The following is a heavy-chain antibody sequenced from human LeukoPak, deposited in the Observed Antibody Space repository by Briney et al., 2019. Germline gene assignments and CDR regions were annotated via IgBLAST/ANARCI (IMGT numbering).Heavy chain of an antibody. D-gene: IGHD2-15*01. CDR2: INHSGST. V-gene: IGHV4-34*01. CDR3: ARGNFPRNRCSGGSCRYYYGMDV. Sequence: SETLSLTCAVYGGSFSGYYWSWIRQPPGKGLEWIGEINHSGSTNYNPSLKSRVTISVDTPKNQFSLKLSSVTAEDTAVYYCARGNFPRNRCSGGSCRYYYGMDVWGKGTTVTVSS. CDR1: GGSFSGYY. J-gene: IGHJ6*04.